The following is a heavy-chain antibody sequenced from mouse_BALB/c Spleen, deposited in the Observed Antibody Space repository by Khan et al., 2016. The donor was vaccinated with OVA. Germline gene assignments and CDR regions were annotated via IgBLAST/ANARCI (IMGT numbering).Heavy chain of an antibody. D-gene: IGHD2-2*01. CDR1: GFSLTNYG. Sequence: QLEESGPGLVAPSQSLSITCTVSGFSLTNYGVSWVRQPPGKGLEWLGVIWGDGSTNYHSALISRLSINKDNSKSQVFIKLNSLQTEDTATYYCAIIYYGYDWFAYWGQGTLVTVSA. J-gene: IGHJ3*01. CDR2: IWGDGST. V-gene: IGHV2-3*01. CDR3: AIIYYGYDWFAY.